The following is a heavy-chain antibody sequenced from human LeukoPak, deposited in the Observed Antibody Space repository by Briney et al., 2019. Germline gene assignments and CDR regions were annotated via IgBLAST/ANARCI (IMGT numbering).Heavy chain of an antibody. Sequence: PSETLSLTCTVSGCSISSYYWSWIRQPAGKGLEWIGRIYTSGSTNYNPSLKSRVTMSVDTSKNQFSLKLSSVTAADTAVYYCARDRDYYGSGSPFDYWGQGTLVTVSS. CDR2: IYTSGST. D-gene: IGHD3-10*01. CDR3: ARDRDYYGSGSPFDY. J-gene: IGHJ4*02. V-gene: IGHV4-4*07. CDR1: GCSISSYY.